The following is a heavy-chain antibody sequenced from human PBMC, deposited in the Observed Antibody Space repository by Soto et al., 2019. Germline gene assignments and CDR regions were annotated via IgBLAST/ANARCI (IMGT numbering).Heavy chain of an antibody. Sequence: GGSLRLSCAASGFTFSSYDMSWVRQAPGKGLEWVSGISGSGGSTYYADSVKGRFTISRDNSKNTLYLQMNSLRAEDTVVYYRADPPTSDSWGQGTLVTVSS. V-gene: IGHV3-23*01. CDR3: ADPPTSDS. CDR1: GFTFSSYD. CDR2: ISGSGGST. J-gene: IGHJ4*02.